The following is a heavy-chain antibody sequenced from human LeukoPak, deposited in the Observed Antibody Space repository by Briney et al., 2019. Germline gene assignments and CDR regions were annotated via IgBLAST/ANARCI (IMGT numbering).Heavy chain of an antibody. CDR3: ARQITIFRVVRRFDI. Sequence: GGSLRLSCAASGFTVSTNYMSWVRQAPGKGLEWVSLVYSGGTTYHADSVKGRFTISRDNAKNSLYLQMNSLRAEDTAVYYCARQITIFRVVRRFDIWGQGTMVTVSS. V-gene: IGHV3-66*04. CDR2: VYSGGTT. D-gene: IGHD3-3*01. CDR1: GFTVSTNY. J-gene: IGHJ3*02.